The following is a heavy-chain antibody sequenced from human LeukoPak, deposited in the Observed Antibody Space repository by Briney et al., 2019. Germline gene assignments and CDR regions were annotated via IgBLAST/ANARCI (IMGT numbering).Heavy chain of an antibody. J-gene: IGHJ6*02. CDR1: GGTFSSYA. D-gene: IGHD3-10*01. CDR2: IIPIFGTA. V-gene: IGHV1-69*06. CDR3: ARGYYYGSGSPSDYYYYYGMDV. Sequence: SVKVSCKASGGTFSSYAISWVRQAPGQGLEWMGGIIPIFGTANYAQKFQGRVTITADKSTSTAYMELSSLRSEDTAVYYCARGYYYGSGSPSDYYYYYGMDVWGQGTTVTVSS.